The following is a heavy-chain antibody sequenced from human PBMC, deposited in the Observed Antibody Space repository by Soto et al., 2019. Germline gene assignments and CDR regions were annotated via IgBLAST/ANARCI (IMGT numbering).Heavy chain of an antibody. CDR3: ATTYLGVVFPLYYYYYGMDV. J-gene: IGHJ6*02. CDR2: VSGSGGST. D-gene: IGHD3-3*01. V-gene: IGHV3-23*01. Sequence: EVQLLESGGGLVQPGGSLRLSCAASGFTFSSYAMSWVRQAPGKGLEWVSAVSGSGGSTYYADSVKGRFTISRENSKNKLYLQMNSLRAEVTAVYYCATTYLGVVFPLYYYYYGMDVWGQGTTVTVSS. CDR1: GFTFSSYA.